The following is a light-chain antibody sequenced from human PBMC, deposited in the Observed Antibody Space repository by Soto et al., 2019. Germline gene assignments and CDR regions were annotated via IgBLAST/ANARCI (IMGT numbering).Light chain of an antibody. CDR2: DDS. CDR1: NIKSKS. CDR3: QVWDTGNDHVV. V-gene: IGLV3-21*02. Sequence: SYELTQPPSVSVAPGQTARITCGGKNIKSKSVHWYQQRPRQAPVLVVHDDSDRPSGIPERFSGSNSENTATLIITRVEAVDEADYYCQVWDTGNDHVVFGGGTKVTVL. J-gene: IGLJ2*01.